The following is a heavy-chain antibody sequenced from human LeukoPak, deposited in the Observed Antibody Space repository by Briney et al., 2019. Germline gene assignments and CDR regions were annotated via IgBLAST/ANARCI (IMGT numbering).Heavy chain of an antibody. J-gene: IGHJ6*03. CDR3: ARAAAVLWFGELLNPYYYHMDV. D-gene: IGHD3-10*01. CDR1: GGSISSGSYY. V-gene: IGHV4-61*02. CDR2: IYTSGST. Sequence: PSETLSLTCTVSGGSISSGSYYWSWIRQPAGKGLEWIGRIYTSGSTNYNPSLKSRVTISVDTSKNQFSLKLSSVTAADTAVYYCARAAAVLWFGELLNPYYYHMDVWGKGTTVTVSS.